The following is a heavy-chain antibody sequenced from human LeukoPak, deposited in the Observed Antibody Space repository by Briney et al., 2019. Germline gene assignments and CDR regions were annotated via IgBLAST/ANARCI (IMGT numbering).Heavy chain of an antibody. V-gene: IGHV3-11*06. Sequence: PGGSLRLSCAASGFTFSDYYMSWIRQAPGKGLEWVSYISSSSSYTNYADSVKGRFTISRDNAKNSLYLQMNSLRAEDTAVYYCARAYYYDSSGYYYRHFDYWGQGTLVTVSS. J-gene: IGHJ4*02. CDR2: ISSSSSYT. D-gene: IGHD3-22*01. CDR1: GFTFSDYY. CDR3: ARAYYYDSSGYYYRHFDY.